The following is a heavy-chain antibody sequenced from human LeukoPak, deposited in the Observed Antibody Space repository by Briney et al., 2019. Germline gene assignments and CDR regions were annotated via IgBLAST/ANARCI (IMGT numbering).Heavy chain of an antibody. CDR1: GFTFSNYA. CDR3: ARDSTYYYDSGSSGPHYFDN. D-gene: IGHD3-10*01. J-gene: IGHJ4*02. V-gene: IGHV3-30*01. CDR2: ISSGGTYE. Sequence: GGSLRLSCAASGFTFSNYAMHWVRQAPGKGLEWVSLISSGGTYEYYADSVKGRFTISRDNSKNTLYLQLDSLRAEDTAVYYCARDSTYYYDSGSSGPHYFDNWGQGTLVTVSS.